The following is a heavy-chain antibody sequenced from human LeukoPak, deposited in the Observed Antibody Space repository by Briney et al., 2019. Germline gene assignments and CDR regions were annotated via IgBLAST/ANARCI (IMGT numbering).Heavy chain of an antibody. V-gene: IGHV4-30-4*01. D-gene: IGHD5-24*01. Sequence: SETLSLTCTVSGGSISSGDYYWSWIRQPPGKGLEWIGYIYYSGSTYYNPSLKSRVTISADTSKNQFSLKLSSVTAADTAVYYCASRDGYNLSGDWGQGTLVTVSS. CDR1: GGSISSGDYY. CDR3: ASRDGYNLSGD. CDR2: IYYSGST. J-gene: IGHJ4*02.